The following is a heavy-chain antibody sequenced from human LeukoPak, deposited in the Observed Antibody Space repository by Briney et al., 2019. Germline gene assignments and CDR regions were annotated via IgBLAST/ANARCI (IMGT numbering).Heavy chain of an antibody. J-gene: IGHJ6*03. CDR1: GGSFSGYY. D-gene: IGHD5-18*01. V-gene: IGHV4-34*01. Sequence: SETLSLTCAVYGGSFSGYYWSWIRQPPGKGLEWIGEINHSGSTNYNPSLKSRVTISVDTSKNQFSLKLSSVTAADTAVYYCARGLGYSYGYGRARYYMDVWGKGTTVTVSS. CDR3: ARGLGYSYGYGRARYYMDV. CDR2: INHSGST.